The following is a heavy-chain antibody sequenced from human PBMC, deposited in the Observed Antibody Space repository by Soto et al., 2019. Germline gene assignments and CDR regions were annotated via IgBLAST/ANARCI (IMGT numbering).Heavy chain of an antibody. Sequence: GSLRLSCAASGFTFSSYAMGWVRQAPGKGLEWLSSVSADGVSSFSADSVRGRFRVSRDNSKNTLFLQMRFLRVEDTAVYYCAKTRQAPVGTHFFDLWGQGTQVTVSS. CDR3: AKTRQAPVGTHFFDL. V-gene: IGHV3-23*01. J-gene: IGHJ4*02. CDR2: VSADGVSS. CDR1: GFTFSSYA.